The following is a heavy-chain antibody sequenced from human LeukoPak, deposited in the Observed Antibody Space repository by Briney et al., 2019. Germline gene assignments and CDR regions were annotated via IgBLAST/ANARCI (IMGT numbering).Heavy chain of an antibody. CDR3: ARCRPLAPFDI. V-gene: IGHV4-59*01. Sequence: SETLSLTCTVSGGSISSYYWSWIRQPPGKGLEWIGYISYSGGTNYNPSLKSRVTISVDTSKNQFSLKLSSVTAADTAVYYCARCRPLAPFDIWGQGTMVTVSS. CDR2: ISYSGGT. J-gene: IGHJ3*02. D-gene: IGHD2-21*01. CDR1: GGSISSYY.